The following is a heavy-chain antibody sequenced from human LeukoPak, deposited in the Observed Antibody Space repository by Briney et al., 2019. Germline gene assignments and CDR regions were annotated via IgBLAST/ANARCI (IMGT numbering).Heavy chain of an antibody. CDR3: ARASSSTSCAHY. V-gene: IGHV3-33*01. Sequence: GATLRLSFAACRFTCSSNGMHWVGQAPGKELEWVAVIWYDGSNKYYADSVKGRFTISRDNSKNTLYLQMNSLRAEDTAVYYCARASSSTSCAHYWGQGTLVTVSS. CDR1: RFTCSSNG. J-gene: IGHJ4*02. CDR2: IWYDGSNK. D-gene: IGHD2-2*01.